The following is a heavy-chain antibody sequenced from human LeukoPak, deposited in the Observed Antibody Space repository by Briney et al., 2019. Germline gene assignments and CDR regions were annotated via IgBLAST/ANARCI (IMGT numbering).Heavy chain of an antibody. D-gene: IGHD4-17*01. CDR2: IYPGDSDT. J-gene: IGHJ4*02. CDR3: ARVMTTLTGFDY. CDR1: RYSFTTYW. V-gene: IGHV5-51*01. Sequence: TGESLRISCKGSRYSFTTYWIGWVRQMPGKGLEWMGIIYPGDSDTRYSPSFQGQVTISADKSLSTAYLQWSSLKASDTAMYYCARVMTTLTGFDYWGQGALVTVSS.